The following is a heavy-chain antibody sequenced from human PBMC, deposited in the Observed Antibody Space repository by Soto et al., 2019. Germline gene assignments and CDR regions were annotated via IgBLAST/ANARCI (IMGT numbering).Heavy chain of an antibody. V-gene: IGHV4-59*01. CDR2: IYYSGST. CDR1: GGSISSYY. CDR3: ARTKRGHRNPTVNKCFDY. Sequence: SETLSLTCTVSGGSISSYYWSWIRQPPGKGLEWIGYIYYSGSTNYNPSLKSRVTISVDTSKNQFSLKLSSVTAADTAVYYCARTKRGHRNPTVNKCFDYWGQGTLVTVSS. J-gene: IGHJ4*02. D-gene: IGHD4-17*01.